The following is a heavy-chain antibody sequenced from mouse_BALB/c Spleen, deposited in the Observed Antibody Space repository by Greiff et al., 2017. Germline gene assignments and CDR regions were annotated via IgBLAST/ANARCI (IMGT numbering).Heavy chain of an antibody. D-gene: IGHD1-1*02. Sequence: QVQLQQPGAELVRPGASVKLSCKASGYTFTSYWINWVKQRPGQGLEWIGNIYPSDSYTNYNQKFKDKATLTVDKSSSTAYMQLSSPTSEDSAVYYCTRGGLGGNYWYFDVWGAGTTVTVSS. CDR1: GYTFTSYW. CDR3: TRGGLGGNYWYFDV. CDR2: IYPSDSYT. J-gene: IGHJ1*01. V-gene: IGHV1-69*02.